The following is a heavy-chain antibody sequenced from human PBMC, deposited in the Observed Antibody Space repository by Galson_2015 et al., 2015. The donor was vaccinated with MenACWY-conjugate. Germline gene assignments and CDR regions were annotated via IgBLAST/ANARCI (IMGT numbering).Heavy chain of an antibody. J-gene: IGHJ4*02. CDR3: AREEATWDDYVWGSYRYPYYFDY. D-gene: IGHD3-16*02. V-gene: IGHV3-48*04. CDR1: GFTFSSYS. CDR2: ISSSSSTI. Sequence: SLRLSCAASGFTFSSYSMNWVRQAPGKGLEWVSYISSSSSTIYYADSVKGRFTISRDNAKNSLYLQMNSLRAEDTAVYYCAREEATWDDYVWGSYRYPYYFDYWGQGTLVTVSS.